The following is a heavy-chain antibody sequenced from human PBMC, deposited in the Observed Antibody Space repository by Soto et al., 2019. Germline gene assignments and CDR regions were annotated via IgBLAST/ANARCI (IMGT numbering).Heavy chain of an antibody. CDR1: GGTLSIYG. V-gene: IGHV1-69*06. Sequence: SVKVSCKASGGTLSIYGISCVRQSPLQWLDWMGGIIPIFGTANYAQKFQGRVTITADKSTSTAYMELSSLRSEDTAVYYCARDFGSNLAYCGGDCYQPSFDIWGQGTMVTVSS. CDR2: IIPIFGTA. CDR3: ARDFGSNLAYCGGDCYQPSFDI. J-gene: IGHJ3*02. D-gene: IGHD2-21*02.